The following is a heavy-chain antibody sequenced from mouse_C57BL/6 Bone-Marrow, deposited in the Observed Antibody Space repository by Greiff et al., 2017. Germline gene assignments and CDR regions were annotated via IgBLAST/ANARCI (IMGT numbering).Heavy chain of an antibody. CDR2: ISYDGCN. CDR3: ARELYYYCIYYYAMGY. Sequence: EVQLVESGPGLVKPSQSLSLTCSVTGYSITSGYYWNWLRPFPGNKLEWMGYISYDGCNNYNPSLKNRISIPRDPSKNPFFLKLNSVTTEDTATYYCARELYYYCIYYYAMGYWGQGTSVTVSS. J-gene: IGHJ4*01. D-gene: IGHD1-1*01. CDR1: GYSITSGYY. V-gene: IGHV3-6*01.